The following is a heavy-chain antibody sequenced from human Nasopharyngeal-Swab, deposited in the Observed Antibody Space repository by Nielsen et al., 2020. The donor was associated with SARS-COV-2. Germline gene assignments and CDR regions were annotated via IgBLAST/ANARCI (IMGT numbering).Heavy chain of an antibody. Sequence: ASVKVSCKASGYSFTGYYLHWVRQAPGQGLEWMGWINPNNTATHYAQKFQGRVSMTRDTSINTAYMELSRLRSDDTAVYYCATVKSVAVPGAIGTYYFDSWGQGSLITVSS. D-gene: IGHD2-2*01. V-gene: IGHV1-2*02. CDR1: GYSFTGYY. CDR2: INPNNTAT. J-gene: IGHJ4*02. CDR3: ATVKSVAVPGAIGTYYFDS.